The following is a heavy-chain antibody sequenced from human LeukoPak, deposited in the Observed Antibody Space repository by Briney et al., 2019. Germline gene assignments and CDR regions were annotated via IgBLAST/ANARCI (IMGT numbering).Heavy chain of an antibody. Sequence: ASVTVSCKASGYTFIDYYLHWVRQAPGQGLEWMGWINAKNGGTEYAQKFQGRVTLTRDTSISTAYMVLTSLRYDDTAVYYCARVTSGTYHYWGQGTLVTISS. CDR3: ARVTSGTYHY. V-gene: IGHV1-2*02. CDR1: GYTFIDYY. CDR2: INAKNGGT. J-gene: IGHJ4*02. D-gene: IGHD1-26*01.